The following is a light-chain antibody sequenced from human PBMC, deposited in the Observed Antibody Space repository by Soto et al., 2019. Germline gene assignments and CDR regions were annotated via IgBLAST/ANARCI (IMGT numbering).Light chain of an antibody. CDR3: QQYKKWPVIT. CDR2: GAS. V-gene: IGKV3-15*01. J-gene: IGKJ5*01. Sequence: EILMTQSPATLSLSPGERATLSCRAIQSVDSNLAWFQRLPGQAPRLXIYGASSRANGIPARFSVSGSGTEFTLTVSVLQSEDFAIYDCQQYKKWPVITVGQGTRLEI. CDR1: QSVDSN.